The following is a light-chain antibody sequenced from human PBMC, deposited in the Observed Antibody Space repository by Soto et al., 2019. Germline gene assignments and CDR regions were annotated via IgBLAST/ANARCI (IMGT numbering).Light chain of an antibody. Sequence: EIVLTQSPGTLSLSPGEGATLSCRASQSVASSYLAWYQQKPGQAPRLIIYGASNRATGTPDRFSGGGSGKDFPLTTSRLEPEDFAVYYCQQYGSSSFTFGQGTKLEIK. CDR3: QQYGSSSFT. CDR2: GAS. J-gene: IGKJ2*01. V-gene: IGKV3-20*01. CDR1: QSVASSY.